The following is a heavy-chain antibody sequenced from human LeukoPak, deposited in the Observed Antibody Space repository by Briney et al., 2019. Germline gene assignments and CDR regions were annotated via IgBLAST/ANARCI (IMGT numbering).Heavy chain of an antibody. CDR2: IRYDGSNK. V-gene: IGHV3-30*02. D-gene: IGHD1-26*01. CDR3: AKDLARYYYYYYMDV. J-gene: IGHJ6*03. Sequence: GGSLRLSCAASGLPFRSYGMHWVRQAPGKGLEGVAFIRYDGSNKYYADSVKGRFTISRDNSKNTLYLQMNSLRAEDTAVYYWAKDLARYYYYYYMDVWGKGTTVTISS. CDR1: GLPFRSYG.